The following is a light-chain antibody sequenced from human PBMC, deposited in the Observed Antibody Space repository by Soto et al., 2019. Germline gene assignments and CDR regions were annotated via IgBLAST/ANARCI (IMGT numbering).Light chain of an antibody. CDR2: AAS. CDR3: QQGYSTLT. Sequence: DIQMTQSPSSLSASVGDRVTITCRASQSISSYLNWYQQKPGKAPKLLIYAASSLQSGVPSRFSGSGSGTDFALTISSLQPEDFATYYCQQGYSTLTVGPGTKVDIK. CDR1: QSISSY. V-gene: IGKV1-39*01. J-gene: IGKJ3*01.